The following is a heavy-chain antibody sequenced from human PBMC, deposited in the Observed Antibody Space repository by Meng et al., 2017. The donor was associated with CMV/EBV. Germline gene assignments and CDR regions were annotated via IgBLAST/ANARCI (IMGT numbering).Heavy chain of an antibody. CDR2: IRSKAYGGTT. CDR1: GFTFGDYA. J-gene: IGHJ6*02. CDR3: TRGVVPAATHYYYYYGMDV. V-gene: IGHV3-49*04. D-gene: IGHD2-2*01. Sequence: GESLKISCTASGFTFGDYAMSWVRQAPGKGLEWVGFIRSKAYGGTTEDAASVKGRFTISRDDSKSIAYLQMNSLKTEDTAVYYCTRGVVPAATHYYYYYGMDVWGQGTTVTVSS.